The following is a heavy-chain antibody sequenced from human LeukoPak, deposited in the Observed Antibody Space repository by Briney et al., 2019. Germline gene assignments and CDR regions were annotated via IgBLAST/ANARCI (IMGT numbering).Heavy chain of an antibody. J-gene: IGHJ4*02. CDR1: GFTFSSYG. D-gene: IGHD3-10*01. CDR2: ISYDGSSK. CDR3: ATSLKPYGSGSYYILY. V-gene: IGHV3-30*03. Sequence: QTGGSLRLSCAASGFTFSSYGMHWVRQAPGKGLEWVAVISYDGSSKYYADSVKGRFTISRDNSKNTLYLQMSSLRAEDTAVYYCATSLKPYGSGSYYILYWGQGTLVTVSS.